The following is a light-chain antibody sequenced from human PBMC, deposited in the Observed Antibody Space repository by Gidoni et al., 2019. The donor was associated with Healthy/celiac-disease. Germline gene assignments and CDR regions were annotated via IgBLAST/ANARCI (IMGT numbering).Light chain of an antibody. CDR3: MQALQTPYS. J-gene: IGKJ2*03. Sequence: DIVMTQSPLSLPVTPGEPASISCRSSQNLLHSNGYNYLDWYLQKPGQSPQLLIYLGSNRASGVPDRFSGSGSGTDFTLKISRVEAEDVGVYYCMQALQTPYSFXQXTKLEIK. CDR1: QNLLHSNGYNY. CDR2: LGS. V-gene: IGKV2-28*01.